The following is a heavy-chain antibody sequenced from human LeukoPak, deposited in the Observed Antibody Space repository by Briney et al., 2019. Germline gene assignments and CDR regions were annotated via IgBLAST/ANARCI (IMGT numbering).Heavy chain of an antibody. Sequence: PGRSLRLSCAASVFTFDDYAMHWVRQAPGKGLERVSGISWNSGSIGYADSVKGRFTISRDNAKNSLYLQMNSLRAEATALYYCAKDVSGHFDYWGQGTLVTVSS. CDR2: ISWNSGSI. V-gene: IGHV3-9*01. D-gene: IGHD6-19*01. CDR1: VFTFDDYA. J-gene: IGHJ4*02. CDR3: AKDVSGHFDY.